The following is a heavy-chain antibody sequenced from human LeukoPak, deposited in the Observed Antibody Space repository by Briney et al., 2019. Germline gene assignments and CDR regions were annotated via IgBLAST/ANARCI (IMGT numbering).Heavy chain of an antibody. J-gene: IGHJ4*02. D-gene: IGHD3-3*01. CDR2: IYYSGST. CDR3: ARGVTIFGVIYFDY. Sequence: PSETLSLTCTVSGGSVSSGSYYWSWIRQPPGRGLEWIGYIYYSGSTNYNPSLKSRVTMSVDTSKNQFSLKLSSVTAADTAVYYCARGVTIFGVIYFDYWGQGSLVTVSS. V-gene: IGHV4-61*01. CDR1: GGSVSSGSYY.